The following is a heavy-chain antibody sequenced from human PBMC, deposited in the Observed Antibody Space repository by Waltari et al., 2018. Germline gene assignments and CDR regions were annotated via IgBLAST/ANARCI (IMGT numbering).Heavy chain of an antibody. V-gene: IGHV4-34*01. Sequence: QVQLQQWGAGLLKPSETLSLTCAVYGGSFSGYYWSWIRQPPGKGLEWIGEINHSGSTNYHPALKSRVTISVETSKNQFSRKLSAVTAADTAVYYCARASRPWIQLGWWFDPWGQGTLVTVSS. D-gene: IGHD5-18*01. CDR2: INHSGST. CDR3: ARASRPWIQLGWWFDP. J-gene: IGHJ5*02. CDR1: GGSFSGYY.